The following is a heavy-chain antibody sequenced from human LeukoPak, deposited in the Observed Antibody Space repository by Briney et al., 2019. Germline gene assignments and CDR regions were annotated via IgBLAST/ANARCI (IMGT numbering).Heavy chain of an antibody. CDR1: AGSISSSSYY. D-gene: IGHD2-2*01. J-gene: IGHJ4*02. CDR3: ARRPVTDIVVVPAAPYLTYFDY. CDR2: IYYSGST. Sequence: SETLSLTCTVSAGSISSSSYYWGWIRQPPGKGLEWIGSIYYSGSTYYNPSLKSRVTISVDTSKNQFSLKLSSVTAADTAVYYCARRPVTDIVVVPAAPYLTYFDYWGQGTLVTVSS. V-gene: IGHV4-39*01.